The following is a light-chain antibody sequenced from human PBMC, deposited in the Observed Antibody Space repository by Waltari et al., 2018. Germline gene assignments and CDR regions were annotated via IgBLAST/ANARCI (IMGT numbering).Light chain of an antibody. J-gene: IGKJ3*01. V-gene: IGKV3-11*01. CDR1: QSVGSY. CDR3: QQRSNWPPIFT. CDR2: YAS. Sequence: EIVLTQSPATLSLSPGERATLSCRDSQSVGSYLAWYHQKPGQAPRLLIYYASKRATGTPARFSGSGSGTDFSLSISNLEPEDFGVYYCQQRSNWPPIFTFGPGTKVDIK.